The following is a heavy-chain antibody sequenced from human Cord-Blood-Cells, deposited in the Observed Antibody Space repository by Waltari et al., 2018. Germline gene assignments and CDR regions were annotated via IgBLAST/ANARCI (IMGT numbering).Heavy chain of an antibody. CDR3: ARDMYNWNYGVFCFDP. V-gene: IGHV1-2*02. J-gene: IGHJ5*02. Sequence: QVQLVQSGAEVKKPGASVKVSCKASGYTFTGYYMHWVRQAPGQGLEWMGWINPNSGGTNYAQKFQGRVTMTRDTSISTAYMELSRLRSDDTAVYYWARDMYNWNYGVFCFDPWGQGTLVTVSS. CDR1: GYTFTGYY. D-gene: IGHD1-7*01. CDR2: INPNSGGT.